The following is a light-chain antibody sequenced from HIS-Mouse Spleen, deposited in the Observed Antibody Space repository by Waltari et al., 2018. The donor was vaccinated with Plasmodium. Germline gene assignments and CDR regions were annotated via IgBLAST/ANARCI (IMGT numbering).Light chain of an antibody. CDR2: EDS. V-gene: IGLV3-10*01. CDR3: YSTDSSGNHRV. CDR1: SLPKKY. Sequence: SYELTPPPSVSVSPGQMARITCSGDSLPKKYAYWYQQKSGQAPGLVIYEDSKRPSGIPERFSGSSSGTMATLTISGAQVEDEADYYCYSTDSSGNHRVFGGGTKLTVL. J-gene: IGLJ3*02.